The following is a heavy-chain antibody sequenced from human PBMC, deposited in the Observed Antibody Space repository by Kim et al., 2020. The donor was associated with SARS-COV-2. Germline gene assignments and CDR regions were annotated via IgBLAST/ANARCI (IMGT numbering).Heavy chain of an antibody. CDR3: ACMHYGSGSYPRDYYYYGMDV. CDR2: IYYSGST. D-gene: IGHD3-10*01. CDR1: GGSISSSSYY. J-gene: IGHJ6*02. Sequence: SETLSLTCTVSGGSISSSSYYWGWIRQPPGKGLEWIGSIYYSGSTYYNPSLKSRVTISVDTSKNQFSLKLSSVTAADTAVYYCACMHYGSGSYPRDYYYYGMDVWGQGTTVTVSS. V-gene: IGHV4-39*07.